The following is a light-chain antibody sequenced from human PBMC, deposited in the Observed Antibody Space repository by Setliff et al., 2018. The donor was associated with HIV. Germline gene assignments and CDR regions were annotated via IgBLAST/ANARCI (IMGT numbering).Light chain of an antibody. CDR1: SSDVGNYDY. CDR3: CSYAGSYSFV. Sequence: QSVLTQPRSVSGSRGQSVTFSCTGASSDVGNYDYVSWYRQHPGKAPKLMIYHVNKRPSGVPARFSGFKSGNTASLTISGLQPEYEADYYCCSYAGSYSFVFGTGTKVTVL. CDR2: HVN. V-gene: IGLV2-11*01. J-gene: IGLJ1*01.